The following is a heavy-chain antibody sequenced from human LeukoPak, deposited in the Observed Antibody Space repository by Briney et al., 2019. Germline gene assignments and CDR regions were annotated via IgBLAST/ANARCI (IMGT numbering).Heavy chain of an antibody. J-gene: IGHJ5*02. D-gene: IGHD6-13*01. V-gene: IGHV1-46*01. CDR3: ARAIAAAGSIGWFDP. CDR2: INPGGGT. Sequence: ASVKVSCKASGYTFTNYFMHWVRQAPGQGLEWMGIINPGGGTNYAQKFQGRVTVTRDTYTSTVYMELSSLTSEDTAVYYCARAIAAAGSIGWFDPWGQGTLVTVSS. CDR1: GYTFTNYF.